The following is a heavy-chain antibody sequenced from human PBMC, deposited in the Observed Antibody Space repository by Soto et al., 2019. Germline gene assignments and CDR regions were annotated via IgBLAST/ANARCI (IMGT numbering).Heavy chain of an antibody. D-gene: IGHD2-15*01. CDR3: TTVTYSSDGLDY. CDR1: GFTFNNAW. Sequence: EVQLVESGGGLVKPGGYLRLYCAASGFTFNNAWMSWVRQAPGKGLEWVGRIKSKTDGGTTDYAAPVKGRFSISRDDSKNTLYLQMNSLKTEDTAVYYCTTVTYSSDGLDYWGQGTLVTVSS. V-gene: IGHV3-15*01. J-gene: IGHJ4*02. CDR2: IKSKTDGGTT.